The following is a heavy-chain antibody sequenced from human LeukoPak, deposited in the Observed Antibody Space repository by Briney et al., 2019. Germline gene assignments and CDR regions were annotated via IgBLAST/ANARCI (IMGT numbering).Heavy chain of an antibody. J-gene: IGHJ4*02. CDR1: GFTYITFI. V-gene: IGHV3-23*01. CDR3: ASTPERGVSTDY. D-gene: IGHD3-10*01. CDR2: ISGSGGST. Sequence: GGPLRLSYTASGFTYITFIMRWIRQDPGQGLDGVSSISGSGGSTHYADSVKGRFTVSRDNSKNTLYLQMNNLRADDTAVYYCASTPERGVSTDYWGQGTLVTVSS.